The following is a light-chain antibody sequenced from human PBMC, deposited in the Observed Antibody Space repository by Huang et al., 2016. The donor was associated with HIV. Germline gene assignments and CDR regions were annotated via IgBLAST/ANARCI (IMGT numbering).Light chain of an antibody. CDR2: AAS. CDR1: QSISSY. V-gene: IGKV1-39*01. CDR3: QQAHTFPLT. Sequence: DIQMTQSPSSLSASVGDRVTITCRASQSISSYLNWYQQKPGKAPKLLIYAASSLQSGVPSRFSGSGSGTDFTLTISSLQPEDFATYYCQQAHTFPLTFGGGTKVEMK. J-gene: IGKJ4*01.